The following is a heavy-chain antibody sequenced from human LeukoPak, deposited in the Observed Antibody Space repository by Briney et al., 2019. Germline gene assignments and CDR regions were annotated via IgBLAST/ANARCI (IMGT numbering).Heavy chain of an antibody. D-gene: IGHD2-2*01. V-gene: IGHV3-15*01. J-gene: IGHJ4*02. CDR2: IKSKTERGTT. CDR3: ATYPFARVVPTDY. CDR1: GFIFRNAW. Sequence: GGSLRLSCAASGFIFRNAWMSWVRQAPGKGLEWVGFIKSKTERGTTDYAALVKDRFSISRDDSKSTLYLQMNSLKTEGTAVYYCATYPFARVVPTDYWGQGTLVTVSS.